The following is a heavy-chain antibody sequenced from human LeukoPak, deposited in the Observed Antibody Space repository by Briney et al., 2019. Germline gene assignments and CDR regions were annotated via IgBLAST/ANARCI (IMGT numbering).Heavy chain of an antibody. J-gene: IGHJ4*02. CDR1: GYTFTCYY. CDR3: ARPGASSLTEY. Sequence: ASVQFSSKASGYTFTCYYMHWVRPAPGQGLEWMGWINPNSGGTNYAQKFQGRVTMTRDTSISTAYMELSRLRSDDTAVYYCARPGASSLTEYWGQGTLVTVSS. D-gene: IGHD1-26*01. CDR2: INPNSGGT. V-gene: IGHV1-2*02.